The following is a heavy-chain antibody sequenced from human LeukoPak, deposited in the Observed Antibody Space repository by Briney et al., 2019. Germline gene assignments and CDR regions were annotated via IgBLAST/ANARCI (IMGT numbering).Heavy chain of an antibody. CDR3: AKEEDYGDSYYFDY. J-gene: IGHJ4*02. Sequence: PGRSLRLSCAASGFTFSSYGMHWVRQAPGKRLEWVAVISYDGSNKYYADSVKGRFTISRDNSKNTLYLQMNSLRAEDTAVYYCAKEEDYGDSYYFDYWGQGTLVTVSS. CDR1: GFTFSSYG. V-gene: IGHV3-30*18. D-gene: IGHD4-17*01. CDR2: ISYDGSNK.